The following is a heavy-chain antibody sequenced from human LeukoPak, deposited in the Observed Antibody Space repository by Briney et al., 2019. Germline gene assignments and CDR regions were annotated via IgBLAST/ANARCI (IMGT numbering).Heavy chain of an antibody. Sequence: ASVKGSCKASAYTFTGYYMHWVRQAPGQGLEWIGWINPDSGGTNYAQKFQGRVTMTRDTSISTAYMEVSRLRSDDTAVYYCAREGSGWYGNFDYWGQETPVTVSS. V-gene: IGHV1-2*02. CDR2: INPDSGGT. CDR1: AYTFTGYY. D-gene: IGHD6-19*01. J-gene: IGHJ4*02. CDR3: AREGSGWYGNFDY.